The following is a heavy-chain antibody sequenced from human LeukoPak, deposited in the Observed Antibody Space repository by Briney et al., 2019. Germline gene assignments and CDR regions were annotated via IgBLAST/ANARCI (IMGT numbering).Heavy chain of an antibody. Sequence: GGSLRLSCAASGFTVNNNFVNWVRQAPGKGLEWVSVIYSGGGTYYADSVKGRFTVSRDSSKDTVYLQMNSLRAEDSAVYYCATDRERDPSVYYLVGGQGTLITVSS. CDR3: ATDRERDPSVYYLV. CDR1: GFTVNNNF. J-gene: IGHJ4*02. D-gene: IGHD3-22*01. CDR2: IYSGGGT. V-gene: IGHV3-53*01.